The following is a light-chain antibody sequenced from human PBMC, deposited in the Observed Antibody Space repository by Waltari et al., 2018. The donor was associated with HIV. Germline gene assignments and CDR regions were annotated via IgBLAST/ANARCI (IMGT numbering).Light chain of an antibody. CDR2: SNN. CDR3: ATWDGSLNGPV. J-gene: IGLJ3*02. Sequence: QSVLTQPPSASGTPGQRVTISCSGSGSNSGGSTGNWYQQLPGTAPKLLIYSNNQRPSRVPDRFSGSKSGTSASLAISGLQSDDETTYYCATWDGSLNGPVFGGGTKLTVL. CDR1: GSNSGGST. V-gene: IGLV1-44*01.